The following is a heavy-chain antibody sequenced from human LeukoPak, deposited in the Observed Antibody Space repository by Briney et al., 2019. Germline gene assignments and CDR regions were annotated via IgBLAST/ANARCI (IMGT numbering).Heavy chain of an antibody. CDR1: GFSFSSYA. V-gene: IGHV3-23*01. Sequence: GGSLKLSCAASGFSFSSYAISWVRQAPGQGLEWVSVISGSGGTTFYADPVKGRLTISRDNSKNTLYLEMNSLRVGDTAIYYCAKGRTVLNDALDVSGQGTMVTVSS. D-gene: IGHD4-11*01. J-gene: IGHJ3*01. CDR2: ISGSGGTT. CDR3: AKGRTVLNDALDV.